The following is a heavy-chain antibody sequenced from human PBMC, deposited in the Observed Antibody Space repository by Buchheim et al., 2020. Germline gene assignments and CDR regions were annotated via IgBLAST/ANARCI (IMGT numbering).Heavy chain of an antibody. CDR2: IWYDGSNK. Sequence: QVQLVESGGGVVQPGRSLRLSCAASGFTFSSYGMHWVRQAPGKGLEWVAVIWYDGSNKYYADSVKGRFTISRDNSENTLYLQMNSLRAEDTAVYYCAKEGELLWFGELQNYFDYWGQGTL. D-gene: IGHD3-10*01. J-gene: IGHJ4*02. CDR1: GFTFSSYG. V-gene: IGHV3-33*06. CDR3: AKEGELLWFGELQNYFDY.